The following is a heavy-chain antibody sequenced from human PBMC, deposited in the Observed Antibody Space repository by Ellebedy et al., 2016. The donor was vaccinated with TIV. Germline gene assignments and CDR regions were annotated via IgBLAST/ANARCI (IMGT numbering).Heavy chain of an antibody. CDR1: GGSISSSSYY. V-gene: IGHV4-39*01. J-gene: IGHJ6*02. CDR2: IYYSGST. D-gene: IGHD3-3*01. Sequence: MPGGSLRLSCTVSGGSISSSSYYWGWIRQPPGKGLEWIGSIYYSGSTYYNPSLKSRVTISVDTSKNQFSLKLSSVTAADTAVYYCARLIILNYYDFWSGYPEGDYGMDVWGQGTTVTVSS. CDR3: ARLIILNYYDFWSGYPEGDYGMDV.